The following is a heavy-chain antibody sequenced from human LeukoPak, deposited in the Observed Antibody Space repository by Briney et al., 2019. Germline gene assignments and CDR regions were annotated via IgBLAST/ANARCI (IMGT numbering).Heavy chain of an antibody. CDR3: ARGCIAAAGTKETKYNWFDP. J-gene: IGHJ5*02. CDR2: ISNSGSSI. CDR1: GFTFSDSY. V-gene: IGHV3-11*01. Sequence: GGSLRLSCAASGFTFSDSYMTWIRQAPGKGLEWVSYISNSGSSIYYADSVKGRFTTSRDNAKSSLYLQMNSLRAEDTAVYYCARGCIAAAGTKETKYNWFDPWGQGTLVTVSS. D-gene: IGHD6-13*01.